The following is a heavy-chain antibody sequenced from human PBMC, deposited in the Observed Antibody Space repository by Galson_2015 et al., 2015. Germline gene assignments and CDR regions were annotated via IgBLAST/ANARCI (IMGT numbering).Heavy chain of an antibody. CDR1: GSSFPRYW. CDR2: IDPRDSYT. J-gene: IGHJ4*02. V-gene: IGHV5-10-1*01. CDR3: ARLGITYFYDSSVYSPFGY. D-gene: IGHD3-22*01. Sequence: SGASAIKPVESLSISCRGSGSSFPRYWISWVRQMLGKGLEWMGRIDPRDSYTHYSPSFQGHVTISADKSISTAYLQWSSLKASDTAMYYCARLGITYFYDSSVYSPFGYWGQGALLAVSS.